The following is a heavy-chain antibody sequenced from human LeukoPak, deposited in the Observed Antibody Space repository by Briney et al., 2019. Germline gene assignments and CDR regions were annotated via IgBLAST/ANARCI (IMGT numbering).Heavy chain of an antibody. CDR1: GFTFSGSA. V-gene: IGHV3-23*01. CDR2: ISGSGFTT. J-gene: IGHJ5*02. CDR3: ARKRSSNNWFDP. D-gene: IGHD6-13*01. Sequence: GSLRLSCVASGFTFSGSAMSWVRQAPGKGLEWLSAISGSGFTTYYADAVEGRFSISRDNSKNTLYLQMNSLGAEDTAVYYCARKRSSNNWFDPWGQGTLVTVSS.